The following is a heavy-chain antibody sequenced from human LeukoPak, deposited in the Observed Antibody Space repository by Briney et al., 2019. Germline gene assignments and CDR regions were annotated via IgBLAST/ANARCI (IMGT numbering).Heavy chain of an antibody. CDR3: AREYCSSTSCYESEYFQH. D-gene: IGHD2-2*01. CDR2: IRSKADNYAT. Sequence: GGSLRLSCAASGFTFSGSPILWVRQASGKGLEWVGRIRSKADNYATAYAASVQGRCTISRDNAKNSLYLQMNSLRDEDTAVYYCAREYCSSTSCYESEYFQHWGQGTLVTVSS. J-gene: IGHJ1*01. V-gene: IGHV3-73*01. CDR1: GFTFSGSP.